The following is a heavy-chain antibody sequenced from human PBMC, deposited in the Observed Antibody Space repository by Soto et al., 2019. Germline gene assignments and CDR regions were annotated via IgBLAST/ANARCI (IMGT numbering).Heavy chain of an antibody. V-gene: IGHV1-69*01. CDR2: IIPIFGTA. CDR3: ARLEYYYDSSVSRNAPDAFDI. D-gene: IGHD3-22*01. J-gene: IGHJ3*02. CDR1: GGTFSSYA. Sequence: QVQLVQSGAEVKKPGSSVKVSCKASGGTFSSYAISWVRQAPGQGLEWMGGIIPIFGTANYAQKCQGRVTITADEYTSTAYMELSSLRSEDTAVYYCARLEYYYDSSVSRNAPDAFDICGQGPMVTVSS.